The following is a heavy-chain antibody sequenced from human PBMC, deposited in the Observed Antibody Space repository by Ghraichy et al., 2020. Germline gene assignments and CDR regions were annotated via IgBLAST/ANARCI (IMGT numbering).Heavy chain of an antibody. J-gene: IGHJ3*02. CDR1: GGSISSSSYY. V-gene: IGHV4-39*01. Sequence: ETLSLTCTVSGGSISSSSYYWGWIRQPPGKGLEWIGSIYYSGSTYYNPSLKSRVTISVDTSKNQFSLKLRSVTAADTAVYYCARSSYSNYVRDAFDIWGQGTMVTVSS. CDR2: IYYSGST. CDR3: ARSSYSNYVRDAFDI. D-gene: IGHD4-11*01.